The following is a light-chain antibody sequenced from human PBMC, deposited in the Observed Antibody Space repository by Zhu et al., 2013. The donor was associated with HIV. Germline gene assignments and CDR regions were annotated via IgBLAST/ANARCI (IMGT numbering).Light chain of an antibody. CDR2: STT. CDR1: AGAVTTSHF. V-gene: IGLV7-43*01. Sequence: QTVVTQEPSLTVSPGGTVTVTCTSSAGAVTTSHFPNWFQQKPGQVPRPLIYSTTTKHSWTPARSQAPSLGGERLPSTLSGAQPEDEAEYYCMIYYGGSMVFGGGTEGDRP. J-gene: IGLJ3*02. CDR3: MIYYGGSMV.